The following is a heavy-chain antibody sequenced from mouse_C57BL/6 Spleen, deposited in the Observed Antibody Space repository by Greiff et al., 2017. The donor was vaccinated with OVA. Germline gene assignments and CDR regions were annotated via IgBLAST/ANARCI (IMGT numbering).Heavy chain of an antibody. D-gene: IGHD1-1*01. CDR1: GFTFNTYA. CDR2: IRSKSSNYAT. Sequence: EVLLVESGGGLAQPKGSLKLSCAASGFTFNTYAMHWVRQAPGKGLEWVARIRSKSSNYATYYADSVKDRFTISRDDSQSMLYLHMSSPKTEDTAMYYCVREGEVYYGSSFSWFAYWGQGTLVTVSA. CDR3: VREGEVYYGSSFSWFAY. J-gene: IGHJ3*01. V-gene: IGHV10-3*01.